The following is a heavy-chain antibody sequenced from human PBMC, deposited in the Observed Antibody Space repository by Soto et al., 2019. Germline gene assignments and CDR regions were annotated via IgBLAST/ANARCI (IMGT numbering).Heavy chain of an antibody. CDR3: ASNLLQGSDSAYYYYGMDV. CDR2: IIPIFGTA. D-gene: IGHD1-26*01. J-gene: IGHJ6*02. Sequence: QVQLVQSGAEVKKPGSSVKVSCKASGGTFSSYAISWVRQAPGQGLEWMGGIIPIFGTAKYAQKFQGRVRISADESTSTDYMELSSLRSEDTAVYYCASNLLQGSDSAYYYYGMDVWGQGTTGTVSS. CDR1: GGTFSSYA. V-gene: IGHV1-69*01.